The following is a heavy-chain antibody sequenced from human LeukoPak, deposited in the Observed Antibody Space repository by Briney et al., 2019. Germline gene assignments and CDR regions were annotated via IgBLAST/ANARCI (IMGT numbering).Heavy chain of an antibody. V-gene: IGHV3-21*01. J-gene: IGHJ4*02. Sequence: PGGSLRLSCADSGFLFSDFIDHTMVWVRQAPGKGLEWVSYISSSSTSLSYADSVRGRFSISRDNAQRSLYLHMNSLRDEDTAVYYCAREFSVVGNFDYWGQGTLVIVSS. CDR3: AREFSVVGNFDY. CDR2: ISSSSTSL. CDR1: GFLFSDFIDHT. D-gene: IGHD2-21*01.